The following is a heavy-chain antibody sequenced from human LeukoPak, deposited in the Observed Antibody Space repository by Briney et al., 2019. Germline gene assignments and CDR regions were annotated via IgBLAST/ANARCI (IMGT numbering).Heavy chain of an antibody. D-gene: IGHD3-3*01. J-gene: IGHJ5*02. CDR1: GGSISNYY. Sequence: SETLSLTCTVSGGSISNYYWSWIRQPPGKGLEWIGSIYYSGSTYFNPSLKSRVTISADMSKNQFSLKLSSVTAADTAVYFCAGQYDFWTGSGQKNWFDPWGQGTLVTVSS. V-gene: IGHV4-59*05. CDR2: IYYSGST. CDR3: AGQYDFWTGSGQKNWFDP.